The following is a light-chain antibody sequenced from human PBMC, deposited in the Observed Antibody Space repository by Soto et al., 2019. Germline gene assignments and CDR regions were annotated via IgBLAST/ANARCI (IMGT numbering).Light chain of an antibody. Sequence: QSVLTQPASVSGSPGQSITISCTGSSSDVGGYNFVSWYQQRPGKAPKLIIYEVSNRPSGASIRFSGSKSGNTASLTISGLQPEDEADYYCSSYATTSPYVFGTGTKLTVL. J-gene: IGLJ1*01. CDR2: EVS. CDR3: SSYATTSPYV. V-gene: IGLV2-14*01. CDR1: SSDVGGYNF.